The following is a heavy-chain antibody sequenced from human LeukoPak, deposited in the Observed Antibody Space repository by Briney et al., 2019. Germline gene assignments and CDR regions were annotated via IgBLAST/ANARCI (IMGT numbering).Heavy chain of an antibody. CDR2: HSGST. V-gene: IGHV4-34*01. Sequence: HSGSTNYNPSLKSRVTISVDTSKNQFSLKLSSVTAADTAVYYCARGRGSYSWARGYFDYWGQGTLVTVSS. D-gene: IGHD1-26*01. CDR3: ARGRGSYSWARGYFDY. J-gene: IGHJ4*02.